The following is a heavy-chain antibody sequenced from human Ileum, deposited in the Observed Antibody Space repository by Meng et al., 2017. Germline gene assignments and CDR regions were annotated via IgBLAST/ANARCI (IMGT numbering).Heavy chain of an antibody. J-gene: IGHJ4*02. D-gene: IGHD2-15*01. CDR3: ARVRCASVSCYGDSYFDY. CDR2: IYHTGGT. Sequence: QVQLQESGPGLVKPSGTLPLTCAVAGVSISISNWWTWVRQPPGKGLEWIGEIYHTGGTNYNPSLKRRVTISVDKSKNQFSLEVTSVTAADTAVYYCARVRCASVSCYGDSYFDYWGQGILVTVSS. V-gene: IGHV4-4*02. CDR1: GVSISISNW.